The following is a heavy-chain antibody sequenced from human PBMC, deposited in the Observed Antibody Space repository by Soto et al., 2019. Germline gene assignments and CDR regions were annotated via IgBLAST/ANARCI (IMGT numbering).Heavy chain of an antibody. V-gene: IGHV1-69*13. CDR3: ARGDSSGCARDY. CDR2: IIPIFGTA. J-gene: IGHJ4*02. Sequence: SGKVSCKASGGTFSSYGISWVRQAPGQGLEWMGGIIPIFGTANYGQKFQGRVTITADESASTAYMELSSLRSEGTAVYYCARGDSSGCARDYWGQGTLVTVSS. CDR1: GGTFSSYG. D-gene: IGHD6-19*01.